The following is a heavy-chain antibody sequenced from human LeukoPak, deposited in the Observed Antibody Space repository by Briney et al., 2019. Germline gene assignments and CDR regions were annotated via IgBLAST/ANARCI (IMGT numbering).Heavy chain of an antibody. J-gene: IGHJ4*02. V-gene: IGHV7-4-1*02. Sequence: GASVKDSCKASGYTFTGHAMNWVRQAPGQGPEWMGYINTKTGNPTYAQGFTGRFVFSLDTSVSTAYLQISSLKPEDTGVYYCAKGGWVAVTGMDSWGQGTLVTVSS. CDR3: AKGGWVAVTGMDS. CDR1: GYTFTGHA. D-gene: IGHD6-19*01. CDR2: INTKTGNP.